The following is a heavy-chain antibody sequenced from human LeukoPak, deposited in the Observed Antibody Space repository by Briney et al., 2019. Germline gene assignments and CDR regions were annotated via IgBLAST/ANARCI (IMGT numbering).Heavy chain of an antibody. J-gene: IGHJ4*02. V-gene: IGHV4-34*01. D-gene: IGHD4-17*01. CDR3: ARVWAVTTVTTRLDY. Sequence: SETLSLTCAVYGGSFSGYYWSWIRQPPGKGLEWIGEINHSGSTNYNPSLKSRVTISVDTSKNQFSLKLSSVTAADTAVYYCARVWAVTTVTTRLDYWGQGTLVTVSS. CDR2: INHSGST. CDR1: GGSFSGYY.